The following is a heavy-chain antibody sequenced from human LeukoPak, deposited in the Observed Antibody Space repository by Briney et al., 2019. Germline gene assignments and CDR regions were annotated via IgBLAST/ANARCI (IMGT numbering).Heavy chain of an antibody. D-gene: IGHD3-3*01. CDR3: ARNSNYDFWSGYYWYFDY. Sequence: GGSLRLSCAASGFPFSSYWMSWVRQAPGKGLEWVANINQDGSEKYYVDSVKGRFTISRDNAKNSLYLQMNSLRAEDTAVYYCARNSNYDFWSGYYWYFDYWGQGTLVTVSS. J-gene: IGHJ4*02. CDR1: GFPFSSYW. CDR2: INQDGSEK. V-gene: IGHV3-7*01.